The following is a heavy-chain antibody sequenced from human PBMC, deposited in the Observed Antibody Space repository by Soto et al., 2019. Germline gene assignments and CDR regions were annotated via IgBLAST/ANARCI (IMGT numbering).Heavy chain of an antibody. D-gene: IGHD2-15*01. CDR1: GGSISSGDYY. CDR3: ARARGARYFDY. J-gene: IGHJ4*02. Sequence: QVQLQESGPGLVKPSQTLSLTCTVSGGSISSGDYYWSWIRQPPGKGLEWIGYIYYSGTTYYNPSRKGRVTISEDTSKNQFYLKLSSVTAADTAVYYCARARGARYFDYWGQGTLVTVSS. CDR2: IYYSGTT. V-gene: IGHV4-30-4*01.